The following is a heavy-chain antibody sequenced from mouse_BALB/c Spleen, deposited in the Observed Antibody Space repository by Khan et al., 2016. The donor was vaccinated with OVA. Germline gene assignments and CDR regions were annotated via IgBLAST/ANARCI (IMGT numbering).Heavy chain of an antibody. CDR1: GFTFSTYS. Sequence: EVELVESGGDLVKSGGSLKLSCAASGFTFSTYSMSWVRQTPDKRLEWVATISSDGDYTYYPDSVKGRFTISRDNAKNTLYLQMSSLKSEDTAMYYCASLLTGSFAYWGQGTLVTVS. J-gene: IGHJ3*01. CDR3: ASLLTGSFAY. D-gene: IGHD4-1*01. V-gene: IGHV5-6*01. CDR2: ISSDGDYT.